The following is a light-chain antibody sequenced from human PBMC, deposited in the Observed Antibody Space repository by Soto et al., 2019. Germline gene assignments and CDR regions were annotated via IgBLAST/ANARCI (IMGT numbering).Light chain of an antibody. V-gene: IGKV1-9*01. CDR1: QGIGNY. Sequence: DIQMTQSPSFLSASVGDRVTITCRASQGIGNYLVWYQQKPGKAPKLLIYVASTLQPGVPSRFSGSGSGTEFTLTISSLQPEDFATYYCQQFNSDFALTFGGGTKVEIK. J-gene: IGKJ4*01. CDR3: QQFNSDFALT. CDR2: VAS.